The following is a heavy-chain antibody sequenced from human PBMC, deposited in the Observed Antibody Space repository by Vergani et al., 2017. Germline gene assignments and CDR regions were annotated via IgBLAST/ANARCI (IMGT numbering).Heavy chain of an antibody. V-gene: IGHV4-4*02. Sequence: QVQLQESGPGLVKPSGTLSPTFAVPGGPISSSNWWSWVRQPPGKGLEWIGEIYHSGSTNYNPSLKSRVTISVDKSKNQLSLKLSSVTAADTAVYYCPRFLTVTTIYYYYGMDVWGQGTTVTVSS. CDR1: GGPISSSNW. J-gene: IGHJ6*02. D-gene: IGHD1-20*01. CDR3: PRFLTVTTIYYYYGMDV. CDR2: IYHSGST.